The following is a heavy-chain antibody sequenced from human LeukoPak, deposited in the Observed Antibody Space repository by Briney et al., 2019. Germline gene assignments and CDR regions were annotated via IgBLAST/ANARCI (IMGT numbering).Heavy chain of an antibody. V-gene: IGHV3-13*01. Sequence: GGSLRLSCAASGFTFSSYDMHWVRQATGKGLEWVSAIGTAGDTYYPGSVKGRFTISRENAKNSLYLQMNSLRAGDTAVYYCAREMTEVGWLQLGYYYYGMDVWGQGTTVTVSS. CDR2: IGTAGDT. CDR3: AREMTEVGWLQLGYYYYGMDV. CDR1: GFTFSSYD. J-gene: IGHJ6*02. D-gene: IGHD5-24*01.